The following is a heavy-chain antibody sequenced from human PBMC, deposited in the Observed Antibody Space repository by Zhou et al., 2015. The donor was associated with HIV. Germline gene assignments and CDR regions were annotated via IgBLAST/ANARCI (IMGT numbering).Heavy chain of an antibody. CDR1: GFMFSSFA. Sequence: EVQLVESGEAWSSLGESVRLSCEVSGFMFSSFAMNWVRQAPGKGLDWVASISKSGNKIYYADSLKGRFTISRDNTKNTLFLQMNSLRAEDTAVYYCARVGGKWLFHLDYWGQGITVTVSS. CDR3: ARVGGKWLFHLDY. J-gene: IGHJ4*02. D-gene: IGHD3-22*01. CDR2: ISKSGNKI. V-gene: IGHV3-21*02.